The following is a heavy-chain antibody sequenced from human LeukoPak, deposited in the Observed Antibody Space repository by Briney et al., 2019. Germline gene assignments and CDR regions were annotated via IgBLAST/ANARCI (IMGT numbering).Heavy chain of an antibody. J-gene: IGHJ6*02. CDR3: ARAVTAMHYYYGMDV. D-gene: IGHD2-21*02. Sequence: ASVKVSCKASGYTFTSYGISWVRQAPGQGLEWVGWISAYNGNTNYAQKLQGRVTMTTDTSTSTAYMELRSLRSDDTAVYYCARAVTAMHYYYGMDVWGQGTTVTVSS. CDR2: ISAYNGNT. CDR1: GYTFTSYG. V-gene: IGHV1-18*01.